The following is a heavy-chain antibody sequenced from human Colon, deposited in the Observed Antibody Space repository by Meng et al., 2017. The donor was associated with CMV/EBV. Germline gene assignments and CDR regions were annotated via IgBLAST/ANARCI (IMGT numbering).Heavy chain of an antibody. CDR1: GFTFSNYW. J-gene: IGHJ4*02. Sequence: SCAVPGFTFSNYWMHWVRQAPGKGLVWVSRVRGDESMITYADSVKGRFSISRDNAKNHLYLQMNSLRAEDTAVYYCTREGYSGSLDYWGQGTLVTVSS. CDR3: TREGYSGSLDY. CDR2: VRGDESMI. D-gene: IGHD1-26*01. V-gene: IGHV3-74*01.